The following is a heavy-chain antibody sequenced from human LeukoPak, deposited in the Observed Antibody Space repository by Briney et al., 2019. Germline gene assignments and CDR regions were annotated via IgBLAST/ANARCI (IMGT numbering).Heavy chain of an antibody. V-gene: IGHV3-30*03. D-gene: IGHD1-14*01. J-gene: IGHJ6*04. CDR1: GFTFSSYG. Sequence: GRSLRLSCAASGFTFSSYGMHWVRQAPGKGQEWVAVISYDGSNKYYADSVKGRFTISRDNAKNSLYLQMNSLRAEDTALYYCARAASNNGQGPADVWGKGTTVTVSS. CDR2: ISYDGSNK. CDR3: ARAASNNGQGPADV.